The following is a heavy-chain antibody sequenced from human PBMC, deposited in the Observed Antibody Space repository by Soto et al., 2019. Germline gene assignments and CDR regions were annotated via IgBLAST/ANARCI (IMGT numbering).Heavy chain of an antibody. D-gene: IGHD3-10*01. CDR1: GFTFSSYA. J-gene: IGHJ6*02. CDR3: ARDRFAPLWFGESSNYYYGMDV. V-gene: IGHV3-30-3*01. Sequence: GGSLRLSCAASGFTFSSYAMHWVRQAPGKGLEWVAVISYDGSNKYYADSVKGRFTISRDNSKNTLYLQMNSLRAEDTAVYYCARDRFAPLWFGESSNYYYGMDVWGQGTTVTVSS. CDR2: ISYDGSNK.